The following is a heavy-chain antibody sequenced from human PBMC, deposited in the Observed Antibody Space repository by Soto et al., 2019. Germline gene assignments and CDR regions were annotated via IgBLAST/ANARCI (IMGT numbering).Heavy chain of an antibody. D-gene: IGHD5-18*01. CDR1: GGSISSSNW. J-gene: IGHJ5*02. V-gene: IGHV4-4*02. CDR3: ARDRGYSYGYFDP. Sequence: SETLSLTCAVSGGSISSSNWWSWVRQPPGKGLEWIGEIYHSGSTNYNPSLKSRVTISVDRSKNQFSLKLSSVTAADTAVYYCARDRGYSYGYFDPWGQGTLVTVSS. CDR2: IYHSGST.